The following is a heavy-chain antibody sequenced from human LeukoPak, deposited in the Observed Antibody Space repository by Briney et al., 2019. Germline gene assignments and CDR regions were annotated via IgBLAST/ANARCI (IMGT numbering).Heavy chain of an antibody. V-gene: IGHV4-39*01. CDR3: ARPLGGATLHAFDI. J-gene: IGHJ3*02. CDR1: GGSISSSSYH. Sequence: PSETLSLTCTVSGGSISSSSYHWGWIRQPPGKGLEWIGSIYYSGSTFYNPSLKSRVTISVDTSKNQFSLKLSSVTAADTAVYYCARPLGGATLHAFDIWGQGTMVTVSS. D-gene: IGHD4/OR15-4a*01. CDR2: IYYSGST.